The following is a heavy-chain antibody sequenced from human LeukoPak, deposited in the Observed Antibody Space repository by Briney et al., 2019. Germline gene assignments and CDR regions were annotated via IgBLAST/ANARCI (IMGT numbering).Heavy chain of an antibody. CDR2: IYSGGST. D-gene: IGHD5-18*01. J-gene: IGHJ4*01. CDR1: GFSVSSNY. CDR3: ARGQLSPAVDY. Sequence: GGSLRLSCAASGFSVSSNYMSWVRQAPGKGLEGVSVIYSGGSTYYPDSVKGRFTISRHNSKNTLYLQMNSLRAEDTAVYYCARGQLSPAVDYWGQRTLVTVSS. V-gene: IGHV3-53*04.